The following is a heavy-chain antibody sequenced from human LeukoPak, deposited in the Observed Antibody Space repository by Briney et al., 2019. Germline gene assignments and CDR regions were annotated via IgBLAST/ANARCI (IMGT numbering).Heavy chain of an antibody. D-gene: IGHD3-10*01. V-gene: IGHV1-69*13. CDR2: IIPIFGTA. Sequence: SVKVSCKASGGTFSSYAISWVRQAPGQGLEWMGGIIPIFGTANYAQKFQGRVTITADESTSKAYMELSSLRSEDTAVYYCARFGGPDVPLDYWGQGTLVTVSS. CDR1: GGTFSSYA. J-gene: IGHJ4*02. CDR3: ARFGGPDVPLDY.